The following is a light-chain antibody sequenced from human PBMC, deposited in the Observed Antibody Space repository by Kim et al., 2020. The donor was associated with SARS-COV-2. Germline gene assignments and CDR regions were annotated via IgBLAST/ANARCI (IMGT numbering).Light chain of an antibody. CDR2: RNN. CDR3: SAWDSSLSAWV. CDR1: SNNVGNQG. V-gene: IGLV10-54*01. Sequence: QAGLTQPPSVSTGLIPTATLTCTGNSNNVGNQGAAWLQQHQGHPPKLLSYRNNNRPSGISERLSASRSGNTASLTITGLQSEDEADYYCSAWDSSLSAWVFGGGTKLTVL. J-gene: IGLJ3*02.